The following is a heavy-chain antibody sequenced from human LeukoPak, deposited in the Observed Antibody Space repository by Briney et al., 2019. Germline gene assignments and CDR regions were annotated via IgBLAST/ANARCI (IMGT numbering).Heavy chain of an antibody. Sequence: PSETLSLTCTVSGYSISSSSYHWGWIRQPPGKGLEWIGSIYYSGSTYYNPSLKSRVTISVDTSKNQFSLKLSSVTAADMAVYSCARHSYSGSFYFDYWGQGTLVTVSS. D-gene: IGHD1-26*01. CDR3: ARHSYSGSFYFDY. J-gene: IGHJ4*02. CDR1: GYSISSSSYH. CDR2: IYYSGST. V-gene: IGHV4-39*01.